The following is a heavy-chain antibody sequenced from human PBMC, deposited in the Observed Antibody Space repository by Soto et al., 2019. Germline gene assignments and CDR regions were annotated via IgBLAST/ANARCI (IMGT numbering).Heavy chain of an antibody. CDR2: VYYSGPT. D-gene: IGHD6-19*01. J-gene: IGHJ3*02. V-gene: IGHV4-39*01. CDR3: ARRPMVGPVAENAFDI. CDR1: GGSISSSSYY. Sequence: SGTLSLTCSVSGGSISSSSYYWNWIRQSPGKGLEWIGSVYYSGPTYYNPSLKRRVTISVDTYNQFSLKLSSVTAADTAYYFCARRPMVGPVAENAFDIWGQGTRVTVSS.